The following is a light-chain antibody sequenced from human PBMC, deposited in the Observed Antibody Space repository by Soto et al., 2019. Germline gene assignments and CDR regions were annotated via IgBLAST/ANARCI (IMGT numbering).Light chain of an antibody. Sequence: EIGWTQYPSTLSLSAGERSTLSCSASQSVSSYLAWYQQKPGQAPRLLIYDASNRATGIPARFSGSGSGTDFTLTISSLEPEDFAVYYCQQRSRSITFGQGTRLAVK. CDR2: DAS. V-gene: IGKV3-11*01. CDR1: QSVSSY. J-gene: IGKJ5*01. CDR3: QQRSRSIT.